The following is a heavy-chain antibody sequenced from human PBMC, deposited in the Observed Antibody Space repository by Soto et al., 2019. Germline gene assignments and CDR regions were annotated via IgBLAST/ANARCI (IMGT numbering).Heavy chain of an antibody. CDR3: ARRARGWRQPLDY. CDR2: IYYSGST. D-gene: IGHD6-19*01. V-gene: IGHV4-39*01. CDR1: GGSISISSYY. J-gene: IGHJ4*02. Sequence: SETLSLTCTVSGGSISISSYYWGWIRQPPGKGLEWIGSIYYSGSTYYNPSLKSRVTISVETSKNQFSLKLSSVTAADTAVYYCARRARGWRQPLDYWGQGTLVTVSS.